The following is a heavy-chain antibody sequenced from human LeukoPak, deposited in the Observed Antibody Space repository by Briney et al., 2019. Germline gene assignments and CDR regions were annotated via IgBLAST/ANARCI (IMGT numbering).Heavy chain of an antibody. V-gene: IGHV5-51*01. CDR1: GYSFTTYW. CDR2: IYPGDSDT. D-gene: IGHD4-17*01. J-gene: IGHJ6*02. Sequence: GESLKISCKGSGYSFTTYWVGWVRQMPGKGLEWMGIIYPGDSDTRYSPSFQGQVTISADKSITTAYLQWSSLKASDTAIYFCAREFNCDYRYGMDVWGQGTTVTVSS. CDR3: AREFNCDYRYGMDV.